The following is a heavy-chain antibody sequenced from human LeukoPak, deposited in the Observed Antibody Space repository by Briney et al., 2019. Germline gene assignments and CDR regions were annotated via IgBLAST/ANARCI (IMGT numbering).Heavy chain of an antibody. CDR1: GFTFSSYW. D-gene: IGHD6-13*01. CDR3: ARNGHAYSSSSSRGQPIDY. CDR2: IKQDGSEK. J-gene: IGHJ4*02. Sequence: PGGSLRLSCAASGFTFSSYWMSWVRQAPGKGLEWVANIKQDGSEKYYVDSVKGRFTISRDNAKNSLYLQMNSLRAEDTAVYYCARNGHAYSSSSSRGQPIDYWGQGTLVTVSS. V-gene: IGHV3-7*01.